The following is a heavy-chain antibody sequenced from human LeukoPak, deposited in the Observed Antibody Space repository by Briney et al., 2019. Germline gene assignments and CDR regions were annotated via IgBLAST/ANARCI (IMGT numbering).Heavy chain of an antibody. J-gene: IGHJ6*02. CDR3: ACGYRYGYLTSYGMDV. CDR2: ISGDGGRT. Sequence: PGGSLRLSCAASGFTLDDYAVHWARHAPGKGLEWVFLISGDGGRTSHAVSVQGRFSISRDNTKNSLYLQMNSLRTEDTAVYYCACGYRYGYLTSYGMDVWGQGPSVTVSS. CDR1: GFTLDDYA. D-gene: IGHD5-18*01. V-gene: IGHV3-43*02.